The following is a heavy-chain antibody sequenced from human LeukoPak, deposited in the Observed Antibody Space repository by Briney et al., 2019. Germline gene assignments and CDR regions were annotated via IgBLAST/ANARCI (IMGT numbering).Heavy chain of an antibody. CDR3: AKRPSDYGDYVSYFDY. V-gene: IGHV3-30*18. CDR1: GFSFISYG. J-gene: IGHJ4*02. D-gene: IGHD4-17*01. Sequence: GGSPRLSCAASGFSFISYGMHWVRQAPGKGLEWVGVISDDGRRKDYADSVKGRFTISRDNSKDTLYLQMNSLRAEDTAVYYCAKRPSDYGDYVSYFDYWGQGTLVTVSS. CDR2: ISDDGRRK.